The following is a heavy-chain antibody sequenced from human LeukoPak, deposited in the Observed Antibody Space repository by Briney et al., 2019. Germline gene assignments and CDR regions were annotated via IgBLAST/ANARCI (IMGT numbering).Heavy chain of an antibody. CDR3: ARRTIDSHAFDI. V-gene: IGHV3-74*01. D-gene: IGHD3-22*01. J-gene: IGHJ3*02. CDR1: GFTFSSYW. Sequence: PGGSLRLSCAASGFTFSSYWMHWVRQAPGKGLVWVSRINSDRSSTSYADSVKGRFTISRDNAKNTLYLQMNSLRAEDTAVYYCARRTIDSHAFDIWGQGTMVTVSS. CDR2: INSDRSST.